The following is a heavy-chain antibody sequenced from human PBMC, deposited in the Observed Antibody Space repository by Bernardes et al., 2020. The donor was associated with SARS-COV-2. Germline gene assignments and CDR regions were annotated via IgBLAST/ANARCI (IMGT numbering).Heavy chain of an antibody. CDR3: ARLRADSLGGGFDS. CDR2: IYYSGST. V-gene: IGHV4-59*08. CDR1: GVSMSSYY. Sequence: SETLSLTCTVSGVSMSSYYLSWIRQPPGKELEWIAYIYYSGSTDYNPSLKSRVTISIDTSKNQFSLKLSSVTAADTAMYYCARLRADSLGGGFDSWGQGTLVTVSS. J-gene: IGHJ4*02. D-gene: IGHD1-26*01.